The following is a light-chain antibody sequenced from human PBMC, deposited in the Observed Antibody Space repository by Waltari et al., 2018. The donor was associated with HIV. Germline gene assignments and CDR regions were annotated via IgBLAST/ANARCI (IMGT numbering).Light chain of an antibody. V-gene: IGKV1-9*01. CDR3: QQHNTFRFT. CDR1: QDIRNY. J-gene: IGKJ4*01. CDR2: AAS. Sequence: DFQLPQPQSLLLSSLGHRVTITCRTSQDIRNYLVWYQQKPGKAPRLLIYAASTLQCGVPARFGGSGSGTDFTLTITRLHPEDVATYYCQQHNTFRFTFAGGTKV.